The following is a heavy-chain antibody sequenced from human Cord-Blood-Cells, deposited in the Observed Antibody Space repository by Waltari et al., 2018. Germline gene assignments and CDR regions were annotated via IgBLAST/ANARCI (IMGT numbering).Heavy chain of an antibody. V-gene: IGHV1-8*01. J-gene: IGHJ5*02. D-gene: IGHD2-2*01. Sequence: QVQLAQSGAEVKKPGASVKVSCKASGYTFTSYDINWVRQATGQGLEWMGWMNPNSGNTGYAQKFQGRVTMTRNTSISTAYMELSSLRSEDTAVYYCARGGYCSSTSCSWFDPWGQEPWSPSPQ. CDR3: ARGGYCSSTSCSWFDP. CDR1: GYTFTSYD. CDR2: MNPNSGNT.